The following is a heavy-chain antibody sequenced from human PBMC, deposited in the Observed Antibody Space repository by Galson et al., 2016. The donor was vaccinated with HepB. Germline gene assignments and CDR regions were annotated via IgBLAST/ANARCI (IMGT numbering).Heavy chain of an antibody. J-gene: IGHJ4*02. Sequence: SVKVSCKASGNTFSSFSLHWVHWVRQAPGQGLEWMGIINPSNDYTSYAQDFQGRVTMTRDTSTNTVYMELSGLRSEETAVYSCARGFFYGSGTYPCYFGYWGQGTLITVSS. CDR1: GNTFSSFS. CDR3: ARGFFYGSGTYPCYFGY. V-gene: IGHV1-46*01. D-gene: IGHD3-10*01. CDR2: INPSNDYT.